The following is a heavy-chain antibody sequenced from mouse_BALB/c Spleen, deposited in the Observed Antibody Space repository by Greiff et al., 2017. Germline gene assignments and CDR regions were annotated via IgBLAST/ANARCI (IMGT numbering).Heavy chain of an antibody. D-gene: IGHD2-14*01. Sequence: EVHLVESGGGLVKPGGSLKLSCAASGFTFSSYAMSWVRQTPEKRLEWVASISSGGSTYYPDSVKGRFTISRDNARNILYLQMSSLRSEDTAMYYCERGGYPYYFDYWGQGTTLTVSS. CDR1: GFTFSSYA. J-gene: IGHJ2*01. CDR3: ERGGYPYYFDY. CDR2: ISSGGST. V-gene: IGHV5-6-5*01.